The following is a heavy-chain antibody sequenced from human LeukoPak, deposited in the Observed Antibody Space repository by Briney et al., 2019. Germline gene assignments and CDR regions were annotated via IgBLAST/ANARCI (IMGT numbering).Heavy chain of an antibody. D-gene: IGHD3-22*01. Sequence: SETLSLTCTVSGGSISSYYWNWIRQPPGKGLEWIGSIYYSGSTYYNPSLKSRVTISVDTSKNQFSLKLSSVTAADTAVYYCARDLAEGYYYDSSGYLAWFDPWGQGTLVTVSS. CDR2: IYYSGST. V-gene: IGHV4-59*12. J-gene: IGHJ5*02. CDR1: GGSISSYY. CDR3: ARDLAEGYYYDSSGYLAWFDP.